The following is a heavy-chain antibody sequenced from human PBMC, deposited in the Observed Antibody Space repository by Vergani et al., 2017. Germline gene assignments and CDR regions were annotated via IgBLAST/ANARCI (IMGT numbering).Heavy chain of an antibody. CDR3: ARXNWNDFYYYYGMDV. CDR2: ISGSGGSK. CDR1: GFTFSSYA. Sequence: EVQLLESGGGLVQPGGSLRLSCAASGFTFSSYAMSWVRQAPGKGLEWVSAISGSGGSKYYADSVKGRFTISRDNSKNSLYLQMNSLRAEDTAVYYCARXNWNDFYYYYGMDVWGQGTTVTVSS. J-gene: IGHJ6*02. V-gene: IGHV3-23*01. D-gene: IGHD1-20*01.